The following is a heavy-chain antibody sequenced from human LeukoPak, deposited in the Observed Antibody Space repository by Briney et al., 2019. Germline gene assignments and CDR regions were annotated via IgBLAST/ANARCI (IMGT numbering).Heavy chain of an antibody. D-gene: IGHD6-19*01. V-gene: IGHV3-23*01. CDR1: GFTFSSYA. CDR3: ATVAGMTGVDY. J-gene: IGHJ4*02. CDR2: ISGSGGST. Sequence: GGSLMLFCAASGFTFSSYAMIWVRQAPGKGVEWGSAISGSGGSTYYADSVKGGFTISRDNSKNTLYLQMNSLRAEDTAVYYCATVAGMTGVDYWGQGTLVTVSS.